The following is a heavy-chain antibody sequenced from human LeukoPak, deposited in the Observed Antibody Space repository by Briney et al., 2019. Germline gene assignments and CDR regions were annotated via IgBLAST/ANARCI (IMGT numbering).Heavy chain of an antibody. Sequence: GGSLRLSCAASGFTFSTYAVTWVRQAPGKGLEWVSAISTSGGRTYYADSVKGRFTISRDNSKNTLYLQMNGLRGEDTAVYYCAKGRNGDNVAEASDIWGQGTMVTASS. CDR3: AKGRNGDNVAEASDI. CDR2: ISTSGGRT. D-gene: IGHD4-17*01. CDR1: GFTFSTYA. J-gene: IGHJ3*02. V-gene: IGHV3-23*01.